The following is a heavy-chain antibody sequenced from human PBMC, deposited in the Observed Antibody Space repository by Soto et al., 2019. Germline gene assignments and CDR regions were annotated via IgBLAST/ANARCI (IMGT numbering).Heavy chain of an antibody. CDR1: GFPFSKAW. Sequence: EVQLVESGGGLVKPGGTLRLSCGASGFPFSKAWMSWVRQAPGKGLEWVGRIKSTTDGGRIDYAASVKGRFTISRDDSNNTLYLQMNSLKTEDTSVYYCTTSVTGTPRAIDYWGQGTLVTVSS. CDR3: TTSVTGTPRAIDY. J-gene: IGHJ4*02. V-gene: IGHV3-15*01. CDR2: IKSTTDGGRI. D-gene: IGHD1-7*01.